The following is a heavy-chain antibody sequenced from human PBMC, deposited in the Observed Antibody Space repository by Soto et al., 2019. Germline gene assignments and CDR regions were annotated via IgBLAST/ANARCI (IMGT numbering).Heavy chain of an antibody. Sequence: QVQSLQSGAEVKKPGASVKVSCQASGYNFTKSAIHWVRQAPGQRLEWMGWISGATGNTKYSQKFQGRVTISRDTSASNAYLELSRLTPADTSVIYCARDQVEKSGFPANGMDVWGQGTTVTVSS. V-gene: IGHV1-3*01. D-gene: IGHD1-26*01. J-gene: IGHJ6*02. CDR3: ARDQVEKSGFPANGMDV. CDR2: ISGATGNT. CDR1: GYNFTKSA.